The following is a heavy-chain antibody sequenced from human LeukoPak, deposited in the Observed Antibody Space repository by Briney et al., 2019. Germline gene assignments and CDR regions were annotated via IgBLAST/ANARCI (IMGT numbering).Heavy chain of an antibody. J-gene: IGHJ4*02. V-gene: IGHV1-2*02. CDR3: ARVVPAAKPYDY. CDR1: GYTFTGYY. D-gene: IGHD2-2*02. CDR2: INPNSGGT. Sequence: ASVKVSCKASGYTFTGYYMHWVRQAPGQGLEWMGWINPNSGGTNYAQKFQGRVTMTRDTSISTAYMELSRLRSDDTAVYYCARVVPAAKPYDYWGQGTLVTVSS.